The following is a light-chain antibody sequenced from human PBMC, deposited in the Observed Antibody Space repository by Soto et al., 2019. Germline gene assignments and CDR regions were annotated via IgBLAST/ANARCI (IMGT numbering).Light chain of an antibody. CDR1: QSVLYSSNNKNY. V-gene: IGKV4-1*01. Sequence: DIVMTQSPDSLAVSLGERPTINCKSSQSVLYSSNNKNYLAWYQHKPGQPPKXXIYWASTRESGVPDRFSGSGSGTDFTLTISSLKAEDVAVYFCQQYYSTPLTFGGGTKVDIK. CDR3: QQYYSTPLT. CDR2: WAS. J-gene: IGKJ4*01.